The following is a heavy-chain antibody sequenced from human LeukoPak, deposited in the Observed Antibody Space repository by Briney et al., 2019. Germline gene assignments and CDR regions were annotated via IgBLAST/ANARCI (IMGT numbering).Heavy chain of an antibody. J-gene: IGHJ5*02. CDR1: GGSISSYY. Sequence: SETLSLTCTVSGGSISSYYWIWIRQPPGKGLEWIGYIYYSGSTNYNPSLKSRVTISVDTSKNQFSLKLSSVTAADTAVYYCARVLPGQWLGWFDPWGQGTLVTVSS. CDR2: IYYSGST. D-gene: IGHD6-19*01. V-gene: IGHV4-59*12. CDR3: ARVLPGQWLGWFDP.